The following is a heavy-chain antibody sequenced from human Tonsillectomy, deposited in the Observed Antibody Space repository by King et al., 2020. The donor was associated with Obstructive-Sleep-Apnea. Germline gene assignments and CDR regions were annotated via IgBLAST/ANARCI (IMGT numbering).Heavy chain of an antibody. J-gene: IGHJ6*02. D-gene: IGHD3-3*01. CDR1: GGSISSSSYY. CDR2: IYYSGST. Sequence: QLQESGPGLVKPSETLSLTCTVSGGSISSSSYYWGWIRQPPGKGLEWIGSIYYSGSTYYNSSLKSRVTISVDTSKNQFSLKLSSVTAADTAVYYCARDIPDVTIFGVVIYGMDVWGQGTTVTVSS. V-gene: IGHV4-39*07. CDR3: ARDIPDVTIFGVVIYGMDV.